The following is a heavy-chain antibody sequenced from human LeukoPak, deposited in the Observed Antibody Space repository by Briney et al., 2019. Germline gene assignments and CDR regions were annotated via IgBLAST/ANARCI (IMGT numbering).Heavy chain of an antibody. V-gene: IGHV3-23*01. D-gene: IGHD2-2*01. CDR3: AKEPLAYQLPLGYMDV. CDR1: GFTFSSYS. CDR2: ISGSGGST. Sequence: PGGSLRLSCAASGFTFSSYSMNWVRQTPGKGLEWVSAISGSGGSTYYADSVKGRFTISRDNSKNTLYLLMNSLKAEDTAVYYCAKEPLAYQLPLGYMDVWGKGTTVTVSS. J-gene: IGHJ6*03.